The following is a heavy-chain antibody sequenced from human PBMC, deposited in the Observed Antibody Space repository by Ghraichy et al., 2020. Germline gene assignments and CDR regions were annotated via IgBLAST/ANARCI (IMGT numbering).Heavy chain of an antibody. J-gene: IGHJ4*02. CDR2: ISSSSSYI. D-gene: IGHD3-22*01. CDR1: GFTFSSYS. Sequence: GESLNISCAASGFTFSSYSMNWVRQAPGKGLEWVSSISSSSSYIYYADSVKGRFSISRDNAKSSLYLQMNSLRAEDTAVYYCARDTNTYYYDSSGYPPDYWGQGTLVTVSS. CDR3: ARDTNTYYYDSSGYPPDY. V-gene: IGHV3-21*01.